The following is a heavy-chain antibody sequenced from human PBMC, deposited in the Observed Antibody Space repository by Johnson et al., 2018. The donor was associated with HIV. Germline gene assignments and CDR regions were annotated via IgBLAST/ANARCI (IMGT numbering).Heavy chain of an antibody. J-gene: IGHJ3*02. V-gene: IGHV3-30*03. Sequence: QVQLVESGGGVVQPGRSLTLSCTPSGFTFTTYIMHWVRQAPGKGLEWVAVISYDGSNKYYAESVRGRFTISRDNSKNTLYLQMNSLTTEDTAVYYCARERYTTCLYSGSYGAFDMWGQGTMVTVYS. CDR2: ISYDGSNK. CDR1: GFTFTTYI. D-gene: IGHD1-26*01. CDR3: ARERYTTCLYSGSYGAFDM.